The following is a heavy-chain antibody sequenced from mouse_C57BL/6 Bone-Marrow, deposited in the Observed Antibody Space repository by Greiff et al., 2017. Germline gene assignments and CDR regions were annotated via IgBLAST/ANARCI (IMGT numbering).Heavy chain of an antibody. CDR3: ATGTTAY. J-gene: IGHJ3*01. D-gene: IGHD4-1*01. CDR2: ISYDGSN. V-gene: IGHV3-6*01. Sequence: LQESGPGLVKPSQSLSLTCSVTGYSITSGYYWNWIRQFPGNKLEWMGYISYDGSNNYNPSLKNRISITRDTSKNQFFLKLNSVTTEDTATYYCATGTTAYWGQGTLVTVSA. CDR1: GYSITSGYY.